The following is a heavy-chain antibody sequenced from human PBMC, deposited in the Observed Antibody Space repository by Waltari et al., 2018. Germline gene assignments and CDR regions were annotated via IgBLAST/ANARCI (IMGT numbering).Heavy chain of an antibody. CDR1: GGALTSNRHY. D-gene: IGHD2-21*01. V-gene: IGHV4-39*01. J-gene: IGHJ3*01. CDR2: RFYRGAP. Sequence: HLQLQESGPGLVKPSETLSLTCSVPGGALTSNRHYWAWIRQSPGQGLEWSGTRFYRGAPASSPTVKSRVTLSSDTSKNQLDLGLGSVNAAETAVYYCATYIGVSLGTAAVDVGGQGTMVTVSA. CDR3: ATYIGVSLGTAAVDV.